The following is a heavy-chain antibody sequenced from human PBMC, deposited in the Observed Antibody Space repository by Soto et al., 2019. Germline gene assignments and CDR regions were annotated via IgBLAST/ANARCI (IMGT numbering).Heavy chain of an antibody. Sequence: SQTLSLTCDISGDSVSSSSAAWNWIRQSPSRGLEWLGRTYYRCKWIHEYTVSMESRITINPDTSKNQFSLHICSVTPEDTAVYYCAGVVWFRGMDVWGQGTPVTVSS. CDR3: AGVVWFRGMDV. D-gene: IGHD3-16*01. V-gene: IGHV6-1*01. CDR1: GDSVSSSSAA. J-gene: IGHJ6*02. CDR2: TYYRCKWIH.